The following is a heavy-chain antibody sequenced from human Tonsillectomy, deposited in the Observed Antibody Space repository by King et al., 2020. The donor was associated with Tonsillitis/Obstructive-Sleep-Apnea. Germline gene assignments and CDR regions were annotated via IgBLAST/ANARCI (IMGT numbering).Heavy chain of an antibody. J-gene: IGHJ6*03. D-gene: IGHD3-22*01. CDR1: GGSISSYY. CDR3: ARCLYYYDSSGYLVYYMDV. CDR2: IYYSGST. V-gene: IGHV4-59*08. Sequence: VQLQESGPGLVKPSETLSLTCTVSGGSISSYYWSWIRQPPGKGLEWIGYIYYSGSTNYNPSLKSRVTISVDTSKNQFSLKLSSVTAADTAVYYCARCLYYYDSSGYLVYYMDVWGKGTTVTVSS.